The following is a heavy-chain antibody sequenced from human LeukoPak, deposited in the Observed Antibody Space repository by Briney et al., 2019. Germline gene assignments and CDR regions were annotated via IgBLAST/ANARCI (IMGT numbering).Heavy chain of an antibody. CDR1: GFNFSTYD. V-gene: IGHV3-23*01. CDR2: IGVSGGTK. CDR3: AKGIYESSGYYLDS. J-gene: IGHJ4*02. D-gene: IGHD3-22*01. Sequence: GGSLRLSCVASGFNFSTYDLSWVRQSPGKGLEWVSIIGVSGGTKYYAESMKGRFTISRDNSKNTVYLQMNSLRDEDTAVYFCAKGIYESSGYYLDSWGQGTLVTVSS.